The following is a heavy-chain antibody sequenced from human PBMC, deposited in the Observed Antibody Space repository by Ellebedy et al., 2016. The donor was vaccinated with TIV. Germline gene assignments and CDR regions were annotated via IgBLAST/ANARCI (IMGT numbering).Heavy chain of an antibody. Sequence: GGPLRLSXAVSGFTFSSNYMRWVRQPPGRGLEWFSVFYAGGTTDYVASVTGRFSISRDTSKNTLFLQMNSLRADDTAIYYCAVGRPNYGHFPPWGQGALVTVSS. D-gene: IGHD4-17*01. CDR1: GFTFSSNY. J-gene: IGHJ5*02. CDR2: FYAGGTT. V-gene: IGHV3-53*01. CDR3: AVGRPNYGHFPP.